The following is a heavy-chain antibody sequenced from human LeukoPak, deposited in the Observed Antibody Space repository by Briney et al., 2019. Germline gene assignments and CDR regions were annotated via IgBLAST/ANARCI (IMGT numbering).Heavy chain of an antibody. J-gene: IGHJ4*02. CDR2: IIPIFATA. CDR1: GGTFISYA. CDR3: ARGPIATRSHFDY. D-gene: IGHD2-21*01. Sequence: SVKVSCKASGGTFISYAISWVRQAPGQGLEWMGGIIPIFATANYAQKFQGRVTITADESTSTAYMELSSLRSEDTAVYYCARGPIATRSHFDYWGQGTLVTVSS. V-gene: IGHV1-69*01.